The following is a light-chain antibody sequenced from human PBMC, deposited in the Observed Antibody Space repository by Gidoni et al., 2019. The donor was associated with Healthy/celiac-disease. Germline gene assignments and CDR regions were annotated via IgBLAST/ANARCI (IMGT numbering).Light chain of an antibody. V-gene: IGKV1-39*01. CDR1: QSISSY. Sequence: DIQMTQPPSYLSASVGDRVTIPCRASQSISSYLNWYQQKPGKAPKLQIYAASSLQSGVPSRFSGSGSGTDFTLTISSLQPVDFATCYCQQSYSTPLTFGGXTKVEIK. CDR2: AAS. CDR3: QQSYSTPLT. J-gene: IGKJ4*01.